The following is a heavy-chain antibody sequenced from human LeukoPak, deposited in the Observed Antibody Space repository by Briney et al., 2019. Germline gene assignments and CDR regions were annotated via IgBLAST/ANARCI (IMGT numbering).Heavy chain of an antibody. CDR3: AKGHGDWGGNYLDH. CDR2: ISASGSTI. J-gene: IGHJ4*02. D-gene: IGHD4-17*01. V-gene: IGHV3-23*01. CDR1: GFTFTHYA. Sequence: GGSLRLSCIASGFTFTHYAMTWVRQAPGKGLEGVSDISASGSTIHYADSVKGRFTVSRDNSKNTVFLEMISLRVEDTALYHCAKGHGDWGGNYLDHWGQGAQVTVSS.